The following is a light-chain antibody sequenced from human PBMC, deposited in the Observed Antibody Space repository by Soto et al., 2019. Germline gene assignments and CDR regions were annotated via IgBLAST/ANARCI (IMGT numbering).Light chain of an antibody. CDR2: DAS. CDR1: QSVSSY. Sequence: EIVLTQSPATLSLSPGERATLSCRASQSVSSYLDWYQQKPGQDPRLLIYDASNRATGIPARFTGSGSGTDFTLTLSSLEPEDFAVYYCHQRSNWPPTFGQGTKLEIK. CDR3: HQRSNWPPT. J-gene: IGKJ2*01. V-gene: IGKV3-11*01.